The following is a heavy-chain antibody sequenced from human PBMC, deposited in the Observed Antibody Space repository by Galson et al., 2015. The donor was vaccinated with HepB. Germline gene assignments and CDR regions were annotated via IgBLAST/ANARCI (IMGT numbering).Heavy chain of an antibody. CDR1: GFTFTNYA. J-gene: IGHJ4*02. CDR3: AKWAYCAGGLCGPIYYFDY. Sequence: SLRLSCAASGFTFTNYAMNWVRQAPGKGLEWVSGISAGGGGTYYADSVKGRFTISRDNSKNTMYLQMNSLRAEDTAVYYCAKWAYCAGGLCGPIYYFDYWGQGALVTVSS. CDR2: ISAGGGGT. V-gene: IGHV3-23*01. D-gene: IGHD2-8*02.